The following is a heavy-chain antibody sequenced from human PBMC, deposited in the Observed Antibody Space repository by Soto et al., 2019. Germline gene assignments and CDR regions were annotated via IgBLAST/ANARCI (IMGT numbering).Heavy chain of an antibody. J-gene: IGHJ6*02. D-gene: IGHD2-2*01. Sequence: GGSLRLSCAASGFTFSSYWMSWVRQAPGKGLEWVANIKQDGSEEYYVDSVKGRFTISRDNAKNSLYLQMNSLRAEDTAVYYCAREGYCNSTSCYYYYGMDVWGQGTTVTVSS. CDR2: IKQDGSEE. CDR3: AREGYCNSTSCYYYYGMDV. V-gene: IGHV3-7*01. CDR1: GFTFSSYW.